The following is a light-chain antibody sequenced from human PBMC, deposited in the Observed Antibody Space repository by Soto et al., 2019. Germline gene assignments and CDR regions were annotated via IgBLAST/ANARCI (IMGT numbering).Light chain of an antibody. CDR2: AAS. J-gene: IGKJ1*01. V-gene: IGKV1-16*01. Sequence: DIQLVQSPSSLSASVGDRVTITCRASQGVNNYLAWFQQKPGKAPQSLIYAASTLRTGVPSRFSGSGYGTDFILTIDSLHPEDFATYDCQHYNGYPWTFGQGTTVYVK. CDR1: QGVNNY. CDR3: QHYNGYPWT.